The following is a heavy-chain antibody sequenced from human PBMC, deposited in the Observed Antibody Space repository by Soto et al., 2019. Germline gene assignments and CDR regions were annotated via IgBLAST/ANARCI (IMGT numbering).Heavy chain of an antibody. Sequence: EVQLVESGGGLVKPGGSLRVSCAASGFTFSALSINWVRQAPGKGLEWVSSISSTTNYIYYGDSMKGRFTISRDNAKNSLYLEMNSLRAEDTAVYYCARESEDLTSNFDYWGQGTLVTVSS. CDR2: ISSTTNYI. CDR1: GFTFSALS. V-gene: IGHV3-21*02. CDR3: ARESEDLTSNFDY. J-gene: IGHJ4*02.